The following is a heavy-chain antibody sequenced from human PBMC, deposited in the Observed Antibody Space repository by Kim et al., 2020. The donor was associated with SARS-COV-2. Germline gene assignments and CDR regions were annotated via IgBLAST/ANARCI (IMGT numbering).Heavy chain of an antibody. D-gene: IGHD1-26*01. CDR3: VRGGAY. Sequence: KSDGSDKYYVDSVKGRFTISRDNAKNSVYLQMNSLRVEDTAVYFCVRGGAYWGQGTLVTVSS. CDR2: KSDGSDK. J-gene: IGHJ4*02. V-gene: IGHV3-7*01.